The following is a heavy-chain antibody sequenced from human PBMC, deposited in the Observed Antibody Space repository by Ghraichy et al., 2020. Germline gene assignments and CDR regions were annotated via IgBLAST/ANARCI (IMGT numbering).Heavy chain of an antibody. CDR3: AKDRPQRSMVGSITFDQ. CDR2: ISWDGGTT. V-gene: IGHV3-43*01. Sequence: GGSLRLSCVGSGFILDDYTMHWVRQSPGKGLEWVSLISWDGGTTYYAHSVKGRFTISRDSSKNYLYLQMNSLRTEDTALYYCAKDRPQRSMVGSITFDQWRQGTLVTVCS. J-gene: IGHJ4*02. D-gene: IGHD1-26*01. CDR1: GFILDDYT.